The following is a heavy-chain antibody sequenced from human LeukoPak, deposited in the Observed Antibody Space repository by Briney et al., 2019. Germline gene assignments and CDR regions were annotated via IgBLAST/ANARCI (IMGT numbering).Heavy chain of an antibody. Sequence: PGGSLRLSCAASGFTFSSYGMHWVRQAPGKGLEGVAVIWYDGSNKYYADSVKGRFTISRDNSKNTLYLQMNRLTVEDTAVYYCGRGMRDYYGLDYWGQGFLVTVSS. V-gene: IGHV3-33*01. D-gene: IGHD3-10*01. J-gene: IGHJ4*02. CDR3: GRGMRDYYGLDY. CDR1: GFTFSSYG. CDR2: IWYDGSNK.